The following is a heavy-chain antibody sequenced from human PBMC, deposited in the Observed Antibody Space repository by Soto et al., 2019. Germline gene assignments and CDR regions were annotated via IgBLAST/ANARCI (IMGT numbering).Heavy chain of an antibody. D-gene: IGHD4-17*01. V-gene: IGHV1-69*12. CDR2: IIPIFGTA. CDR3: ATHHDYGGNYYYYGMDV. J-gene: IGHJ6*02. CDR1: GGTFSNYA. Sequence: QVQLVQSGAEVKKPGSSVKVSCTASGGTFSNYAISWVRQAPGQGLEWMGGIIPIFGTANYAQKFQGRVTITADESTSTAYMELSSLRSEDTAVYYCATHHDYGGNYYYYGMDVWGQGTTVTVSS.